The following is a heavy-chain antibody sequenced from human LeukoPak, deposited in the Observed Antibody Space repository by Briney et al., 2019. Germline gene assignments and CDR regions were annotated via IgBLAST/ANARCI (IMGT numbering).Heavy chain of an antibody. V-gene: IGHV4-31*03. CDR3: PRDPLRRYDSSGYYTQAGAFDI. J-gene: IGHJ3*02. CDR2: IYYSGST. CDR1: GGSIRSGGYY. D-gene: IGHD3-22*01. Sequence: PSQTLSLTCTVSGGSIRSGGYYWSWIRQHPGKGLEWIGYIYYSGSTYYNPSLKSRVTISVDTSKNQFSLKLSSVTAADTAVYYCPRDPLRRYDSSGYYTQAGAFDIWGQGTMVTVSS.